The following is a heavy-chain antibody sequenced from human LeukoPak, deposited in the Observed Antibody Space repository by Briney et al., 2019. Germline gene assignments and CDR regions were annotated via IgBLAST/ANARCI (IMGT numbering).Heavy chain of an antibody. V-gene: IGHV3-15*01. CDR1: GFTFSNAW. J-gene: IGHJ4*02. CDR2: LKSKSDGGTT. Sequence: PGGSLRLSCAASGFTFSNAWMHWVRQAPGKGLEWVARLKSKSDGGTTDYAAPVKGRFTISRDDSKNTLYLQMNSLKTEDTAVYYCARIEYSSSSRVFGYFDYWGQGTLVTVSS. CDR3: ARIEYSSSSRVFGYFDY. D-gene: IGHD6-6*01.